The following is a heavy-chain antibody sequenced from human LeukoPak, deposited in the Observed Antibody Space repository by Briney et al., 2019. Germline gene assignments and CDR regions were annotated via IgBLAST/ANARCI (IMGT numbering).Heavy chain of an antibody. D-gene: IGHD3-9*01. V-gene: IGHV4-34*01. Sequence: SETLSLTCAVYGGSFSGYYWSWIRQPPGKGLEWIGEINHSGSTNYNPSLKSRVTISVDTSKNQFSLKLSSVTAADTAVYYCARRYYDILTGYYRDYWGQGTLVTVSS. J-gene: IGHJ4*02. CDR2: INHSGST. CDR1: GGSFSGYY. CDR3: ARRYYDILTGYYRDY.